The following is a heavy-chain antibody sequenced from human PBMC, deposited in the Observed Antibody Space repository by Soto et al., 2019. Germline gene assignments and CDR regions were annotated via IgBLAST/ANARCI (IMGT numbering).Heavy chain of an antibody. CDR1: GYTFTSYG. J-gene: IGHJ5*02. Sequence: GASVKVSCKASGYTFTSYGISWVRQAPGQGLEWMGWISAYNGNTNYAQKLQGRVTMTTDTSTSTAYMELRSLRSDDTAVYYCARGRLTSLTYSSSGWDWFDPWGQGTLVTVSS. V-gene: IGHV1-18*01. CDR2: ISAYNGNT. CDR3: ARGRLTSLTYSSSGWDWFDP. D-gene: IGHD6-6*01.